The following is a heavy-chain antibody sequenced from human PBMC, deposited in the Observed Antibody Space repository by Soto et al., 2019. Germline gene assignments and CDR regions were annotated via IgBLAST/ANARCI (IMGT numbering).Heavy chain of an antibody. CDR3: ARVGGSGSYLNFDY. V-gene: IGHV4-4*07. D-gene: IGHD1-26*01. CDR1: GGSISSYY. Sequence: PSETLSLTCTVSGGSISSYYWSWIRQPAGTGLEWIGRIYTSGSTNYIPSLKSRVTMSVDTSKNQFSLKLSSVTAEDTAVYYCARVGGSGSYLNFDYWGQGTLVTVSS. CDR2: IYTSGST. J-gene: IGHJ4*02.